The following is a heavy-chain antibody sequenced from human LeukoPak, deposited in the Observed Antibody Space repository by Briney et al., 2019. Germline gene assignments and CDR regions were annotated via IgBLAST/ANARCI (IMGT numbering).Heavy chain of an antibody. J-gene: IGHJ4*02. CDR2: IRYDGSNK. CDR3: AKDRSTGTKRLEWLRGWFDY. V-gene: IGHV3-30*02. D-gene: IGHD3-3*01. Sequence: GGSLRLSCAASGFTFSSYGMHWVRQAPGKGLEWVAFIRYDGSNKYYADSVKGRFTISRDNSKNTLYLQMNSLRAEDTAVYYCAKDRSTGTKRLEWLRGWFDYWGQGTLVTVSS. CDR1: GFTFSSYG.